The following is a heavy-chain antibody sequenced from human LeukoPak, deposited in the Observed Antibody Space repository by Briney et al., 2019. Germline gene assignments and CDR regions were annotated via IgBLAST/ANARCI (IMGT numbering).Heavy chain of an antibody. Sequence: GRSLRLSCAASGFTFSSYAMHWVRQAPGKGLEWVAVISYDGSNKYYADSVKGRFTISRDNSKNTLYLQMNSLRAEDTAVYYCARTLEQQLIPGYFGHWGQGTLVTVSS. CDR1: GFTFSSYA. CDR3: ARTLEQQLIPGYFGH. CDR2: ISYDGSNK. J-gene: IGHJ4*02. D-gene: IGHD6-13*01. V-gene: IGHV3-30-3*01.